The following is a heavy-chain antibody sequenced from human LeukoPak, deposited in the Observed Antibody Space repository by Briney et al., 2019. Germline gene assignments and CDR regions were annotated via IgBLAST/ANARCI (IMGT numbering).Heavy chain of an antibody. Sequence: PSETLSLTCTVSGDSISSSSYYWGWTRQPPGKGLEWIGSIYHSGSTYYNPSLKSRVTISVDTSKNQFSLKLSSVTGADTAVYYCASPKHWYFDLWGRGTLVTVSS. CDR2: IYHSGST. CDR1: GDSISSSSYY. J-gene: IGHJ2*01. V-gene: IGHV4-39*01. CDR3: ASPKHWYFDL.